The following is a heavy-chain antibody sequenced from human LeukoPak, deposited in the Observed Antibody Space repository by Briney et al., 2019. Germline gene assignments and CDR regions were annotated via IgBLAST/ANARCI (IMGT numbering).Heavy chain of an antibody. D-gene: IGHD2-15*01. CDR2: TYYRSKWYN. J-gene: IGHJ4*02. V-gene: IGHV6-1*01. Sequence: SQTLSLTCAISGDSVSSNSAAWNWIRQSPSRGLEWLGRTYYRSKWYNDYAVSVKSRITINPDTSKNQFSLQLNSVTPEDTAVYYCARDSGFRYCSGGSCYSVGTLDYWGQGTLVTVSS. CDR1: GDSVSSNSAA. CDR3: ARDSGFRYCSGGSCYSVGTLDY.